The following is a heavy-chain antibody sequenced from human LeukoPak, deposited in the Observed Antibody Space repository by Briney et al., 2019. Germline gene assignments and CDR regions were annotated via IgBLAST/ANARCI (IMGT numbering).Heavy chain of an antibody. Sequence: ASVKVSCKSSGYIFNNYAINWVRQAPGQGLEWMGWINTNTGNPTYARGFTGRFVFSSDTSVRMAYLQISSLKAEGTAVYYCARSNNDGDYLGVGFDYWGQGTLVTVSS. D-gene: IGHD3-16*01. J-gene: IGHJ4*02. CDR2: INTNTGNP. CDR1: GYIFNNYA. V-gene: IGHV7-4-1*04. CDR3: ARSNNDGDYLGVGFDY.